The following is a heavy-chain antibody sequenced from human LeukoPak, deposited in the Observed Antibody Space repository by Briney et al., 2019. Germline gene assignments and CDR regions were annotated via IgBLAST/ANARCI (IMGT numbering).Heavy chain of an antibody. V-gene: IGHV7-4-1*02. J-gene: IGHJ5*02. CDR3: ARGIIAAAGNWFDP. Sequence: ASVKVSCKASGYTFTSYAMNWVRQASGQGLEWMGWINTNTGNPTYAQGFTGRFVFSLDTPVSTAYLQISSLKAEDTAVYYCARGIIAAAGNWFDPWGQGTLVTVSS. CDR2: INTNTGNP. D-gene: IGHD6-13*01. CDR1: GYTFTSYA.